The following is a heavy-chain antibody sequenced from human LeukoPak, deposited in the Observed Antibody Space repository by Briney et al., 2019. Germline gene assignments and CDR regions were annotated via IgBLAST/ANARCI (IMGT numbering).Heavy chain of an antibody. CDR1: GYTFTGYY. CDR3: ASGREYYGSGSHDDAFDI. V-gene: IGHV1-2*02. Sequence: ASVKVSCKTSGYTFTGYYMHWVRQAPGQGLEWMGWINPNSGGTNYAQKFQGRVTMTRDTSISTAYMVLSRLRSDDTALYYCASGREYYGSGSHDDAFDIWGQGTMVTVS. D-gene: IGHD3-10*01. J-gene: IGHJ3*02. CDR2: INPNSGGT.